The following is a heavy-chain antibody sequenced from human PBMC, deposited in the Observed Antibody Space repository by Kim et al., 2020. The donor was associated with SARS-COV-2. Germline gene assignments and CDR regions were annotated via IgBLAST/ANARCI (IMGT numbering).Heavy chain of an antibody. Sequence: PSFQGQVTISADKSISTAYLQWSSLKASDTAMYYCARLGGGSGWIDAFDIWGQGTMVTVSS. D-gene: IGHD6-19*01. V-gene: IGHV5-51*01. J-gene: IGHJ3*02. CDR3: ARLGGGSGWIDAFDI.